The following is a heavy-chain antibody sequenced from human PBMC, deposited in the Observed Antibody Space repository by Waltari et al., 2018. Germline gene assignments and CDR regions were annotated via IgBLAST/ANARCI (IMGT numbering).Heavy chain of an antibody. J-gene: IGHJ5*02. CDR3: TRDLYGSGGDWFDP. V-gene: IGHV3-21*03. CDR2: IGGTHSNI. Sequence: EVRLAESGGGLVKPGGSLRLSCTASGFAFRDSAMNWFRQAPGTGLEWVSSIGGTHSNIFYADSVKGRFTVSRDNAKNSLYLQMDNLRAEDSGLYFCTRDLYGSGGDWFDPWGQGTLVTVSS. D-gene: IGHD3-10*01. CDR1: GFAFRDSA.